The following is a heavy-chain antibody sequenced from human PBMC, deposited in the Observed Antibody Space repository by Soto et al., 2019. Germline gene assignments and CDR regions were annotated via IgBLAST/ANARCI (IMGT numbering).Heavy chain of an antibody. Sequence: GGSLRLSCAASGFTFSIYAMHWVRHAPGRGLEWVAIISYDGGNKYYADSVKGRFTISRDNSKNTLYLQMNSLRTEDTAVYYCARDPYFRIAARPGYYYYAMDVWGQGTTVTVSS. V-gene: IGHV3-30-3*01. J-gene: IGHJ6*02. CDR2: ISYDGGNK. CDR1: GFTFSIYA. CDR3: ARDPYFRIAARPGYYYYAMDV. D-gene: IGHD6-6*01.